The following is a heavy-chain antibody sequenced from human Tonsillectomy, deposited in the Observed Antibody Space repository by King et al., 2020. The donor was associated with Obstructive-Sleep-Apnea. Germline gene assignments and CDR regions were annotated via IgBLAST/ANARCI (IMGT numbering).Heavy chain of an antibody. V-gene: IGHV3-48*04. Sequence: VQLVESGGGLVQPGGSLRLSCSASGFAFSSYSINWVRQAPGKGLEWVSSIAPSGGNSYYADPVKGRFTNSRTNARNSLSLHLSSLRVDDTAIYYCSRDRYWAFDLWGQGPRVTLPS. CDR3: SRDRYWAFDL. CDR1: GFAFSSYS. CDR2: IAPSGGNS. J-gene: IGHJ4*02. D-gene: IGHD1-26*01.